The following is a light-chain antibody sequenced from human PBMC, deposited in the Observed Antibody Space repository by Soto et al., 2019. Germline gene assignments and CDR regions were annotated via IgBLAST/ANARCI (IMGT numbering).Light chain of an antibody. V-gene: IGKV1-9*01. CDR1: QTISSW. J-gene: IGKJ5*01. CDR3: QQRNSYPIT. CDR2: AAS. Sequence: IKLTQSPSTLSGSVGDRVTITCLASQTISSWLAWYQQKPGKAPKLLIYAASTLQSGVPSRFSGSGSGTEFTLTISSLQPEDFATYYCQQRNSYPITFGQGTRLEIK.